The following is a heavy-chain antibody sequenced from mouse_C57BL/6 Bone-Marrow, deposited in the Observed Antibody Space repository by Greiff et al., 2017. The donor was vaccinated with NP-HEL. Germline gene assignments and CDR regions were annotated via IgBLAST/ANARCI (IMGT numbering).Heavy chain of an antibody. CDR3: TIVELLWLRYAMDY. CDR2: IDPEDGDT. V-gene: IGHV14-1*01. J-gene: IGHJ4*01. D-gene: IGHD2-2*01. CDR1: GFNFKDYY. Sequence: VQLKESGAELVRPGASVKLSCTASGFNFKDYYMHWVKQRPEQGLEWIGRIDPEDGDTEYAPKFQGKANMTADTSSNTAYLQLSSLTSEDTAVYYCTIVELLWLRYAMDYWGQGTSVTVSS.